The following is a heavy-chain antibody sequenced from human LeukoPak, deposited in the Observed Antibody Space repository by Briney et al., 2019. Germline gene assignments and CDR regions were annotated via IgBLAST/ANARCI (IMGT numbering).Heavy chain of an antibody. CDR1: GGTFSSYA. J-gene: IGHJ6*03. CDR3: ASLTACSGGSCYPYYYYMDV. V-gene: IGHV1-69*05. Sequence: SSVKVSCKASGGTFSSYAISWVRQAPGQGLEWMGGIIPIFGTANYAQKFQGRVTITTDESTSTAYMELSSLRSEDTAVYYCASLTACSGGSCYPYYYYMDVWGKGTTVTDSS. D-gene: IGHD2-15*01. CDR2: IIPIFGTA.